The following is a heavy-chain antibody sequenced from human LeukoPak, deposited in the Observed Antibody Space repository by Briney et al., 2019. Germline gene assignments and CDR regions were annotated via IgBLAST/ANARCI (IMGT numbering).Heavy chain of an antibody. CDR2: IYYSGST. D-gene: IGHD6-13*01. V-gene: IGHV4-59*01. J-gene: IGHJ5*02. CDR3: ARGGLYSSSWYNWFDP. Sequence: SETLSLTCTVSGGSISSYYWSWIRQPPGKGLEWIGYIYYSGSTNYNPSLKSRVTISVDTSKNQFSLKLSSVTAAYTAVYYCARGGLYSSSWYNWFDPWGQGTLVTVSS. CDR1: GGSISSYY.